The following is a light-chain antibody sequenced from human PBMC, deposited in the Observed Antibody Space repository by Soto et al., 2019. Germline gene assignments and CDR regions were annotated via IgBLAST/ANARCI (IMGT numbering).Light chain of an antibody. Sequence: QSALTQPASVSGSPGQSITISCTGTSSDVGGYDYVSWYQQHPGRAPKLMIYEVSYRPSGVSSRFSGSKSGNTASLTISGLQAEDEADYYCKSYRSSGTPYVFGTGTKV. CDR1: SSDVGGYDY. CDR3: KSYRSSGTPYV. CDR2: EVS. V-gene: IGLV2-14*01. J-gene: IGLJ1*01.